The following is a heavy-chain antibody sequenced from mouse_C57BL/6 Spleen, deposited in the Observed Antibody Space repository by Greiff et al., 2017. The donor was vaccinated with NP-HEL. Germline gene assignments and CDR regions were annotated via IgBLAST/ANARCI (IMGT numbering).Heavy chain of an antibody. D-gene: IGHD1-1*01. V-gene: IGHV1-85*01. Sequence: QVQLQQSGPELVKPGASVKLSCKASGYTFTSYDINWVKQRPGQGLEWIGWIYPRDGSTKYNEKFKGKATLTVDTSSSTAYMELHSLTSEDSAVYFCASSDYYGSSYSWFAYWGQGTLVTVSA. J-gene: IGHJ3*01. CDR2: IYPRDGST. CDR3: ASSDYYGSSYSWFAY. CDR1: GYTFTSYD.